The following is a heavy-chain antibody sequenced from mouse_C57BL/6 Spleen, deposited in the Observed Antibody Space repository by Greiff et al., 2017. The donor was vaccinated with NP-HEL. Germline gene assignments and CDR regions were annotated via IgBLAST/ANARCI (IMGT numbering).Heavy chain of an antibody. Sequence: ESGAELVRPGASVTLSCKASGYTFTDYEMHWVKQTPVHGLEWIGAIDPETGGTAYNQKFKGKAILTADKSSSTAYMELRSLTSEDSAVYYCTRYGNYYWGQGTTLTVSS. CDR1: GYTFTDYE. D-gene: IGHD2-1*01. V-gene: IGHV1-15*01. CDR3: TRYGNYY. J-gene: IGHJ2*01. CDR2: IDPETGGT.